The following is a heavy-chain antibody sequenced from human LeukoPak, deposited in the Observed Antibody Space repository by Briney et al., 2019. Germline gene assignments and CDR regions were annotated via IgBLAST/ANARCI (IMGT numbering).Heavy chain of an antibody. CDR3: ARGARDIVVVVAATTIYYYYYMDV. CDR1: GYTFTGYY. Sequence: GASVKVSCKASGYTFTGYYMHWVRQAPGQGLEWMGWINPNSGGTNYAQKFQGRDTMTRDTSISTAYMELSRLRSDDTAVYYCARGARDIVVVVAATTIYYYYYMDVWGKGTTVTVSS. CDR2: INPNSGGT. D-gene: IGHD2-15*01. J-gene: IGHJ6*03. V-gene: IGHV1-2*02.